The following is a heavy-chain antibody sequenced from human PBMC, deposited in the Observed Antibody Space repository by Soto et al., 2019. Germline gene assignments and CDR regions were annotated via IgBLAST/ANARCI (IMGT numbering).Heavy chain of an antibody. CDR3: AKEDDFWSGYYFGMDV. CDR2: ISYDGSNK. V-gene: IGHV3-30*18. J-gene: IGHJ6*02. D-gene: IGHD3-3*01. CDR1: GFTFSSYG. Sequence: PGGSLRLSCAASGFTFSSYGMHWVRQAPGKGLEWVAVISYDGSNKYYADSVKGRFTISRDNSKNTLYLQMNSLRAEDTAVYYCAKEDDFWSGYYFGMDVWGQGTTVTVSS.